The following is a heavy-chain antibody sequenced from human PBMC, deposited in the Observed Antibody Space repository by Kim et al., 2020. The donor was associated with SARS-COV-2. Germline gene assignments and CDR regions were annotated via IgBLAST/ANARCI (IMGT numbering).Heavy chain of an antibody. D-gene: IGHD5-12*01. J-gene: IGHJ4*02. CDR2: IYYSGST. CDR3: ARDRRDGYNWSVFDY. Sequence: SETLSLTCTVSGGSISSYYWSWIRQPPGKGLEWIGYIYYSGSTNYNPSLKSRVTISVDTSKNQFSLKLSSVTAADTAVYYCARDRRDGYNWSVFDYWGQGTLVTVSS. CDR1: GGSISSYY. V-gene: IGHV4-59*01.